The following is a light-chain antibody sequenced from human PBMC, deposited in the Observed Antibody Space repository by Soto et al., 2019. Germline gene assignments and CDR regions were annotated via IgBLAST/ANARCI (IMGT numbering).Light chain of an antibody. CDR1: QTISSW. J-gene: IGKJ1*01. CDR2: HAS. Sequence: DTQLTQSPSTLSASVGDRVTITCRASQTISSWLAWYQQKPGTAPKVLIYHASNLQSGVPSRFSGSGSGTEFTPTISSLQPDDFATYYCQQYNSYSFGQGTKVDIK. V-gene: IGKV1-5*01. CDR3: QQYNSYS.